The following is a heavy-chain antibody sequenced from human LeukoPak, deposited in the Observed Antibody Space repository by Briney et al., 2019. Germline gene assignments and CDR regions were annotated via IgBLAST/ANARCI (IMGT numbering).Heavy chain of an antibody. CDR2: IRYDGSNK. V-gene: IGHV3-30*02. Sequence: QSGGSLRLSCAASGFTFSSYGMHWVRQAPGKGLEWVAFIRYDGSNKYYADSVKGRFTISRDNSKNTLYLQMNSLRAEDTAVYYCAKRGYSYGLFDYWGQGTLVTVSS. CDR1: GFTFSSYG. CDR3: AKRGYSYGLFDY. J-gene: IGHJ4*02. D-gene: IGHD5-18*01.